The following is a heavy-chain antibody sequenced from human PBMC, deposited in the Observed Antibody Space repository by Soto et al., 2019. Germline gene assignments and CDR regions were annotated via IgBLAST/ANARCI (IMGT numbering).Heavy chain of an antibody. CDR2: IVVGSGST. CDR3: AADLNADGLADY. J-gene: IGHJ4*02. V-gene: IGHV1-58*02. D-gene: IGHD2-8*01. Sequence: GASVKVSCKASGFTFTSSAMQWVRQARGQRLEWIGWIVVGSGSTNYAQKFQERVTITRDMSTSTAYMELSSLRSEDTAVYYCAADLNADGLADYWGQGTLVTVSS. CDR1: GFTFTSSA.